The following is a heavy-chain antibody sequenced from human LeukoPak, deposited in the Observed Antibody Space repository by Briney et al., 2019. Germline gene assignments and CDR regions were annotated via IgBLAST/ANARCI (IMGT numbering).Heavy chain of an antibody. CDR1: GGTFSSYA. CDR2: IIPIVGTA. D-gene: IGHD5-18*01. Sequence: SVKVSCKASGGTFSSYAISWVRQAPGQGLEWMGRIIPIVGTANYAQKFQGRVTITTDESTSTAYMELSSLRSEDTAVYYCARGGYSYGYSFDYWGQGTLVTVSS. CDR3: ARGGYSYGYSFDY. V-gene: IGHV1-69*05. J-gene: IGHJ4*02.